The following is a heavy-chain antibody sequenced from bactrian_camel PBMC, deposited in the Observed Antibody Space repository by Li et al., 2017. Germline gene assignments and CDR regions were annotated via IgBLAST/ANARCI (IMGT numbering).Heavy chain of an antibody. CDR1: GYTFSRNA. CDR2: INSGGAST. V-gene: IGHV3S40*01. CDR3: AVEPPGDLLVVSGDCVAADSGY. D-gene: IGHD6*01. J-gene: IGHJ6*01. Sequence: VQLVESGGGLVQPGGSLRLSCAASGYTFSRNALNWVRQAPGKGLEWVSIINSGGASTYYADSVKGRFTISRDNAKNTVYLQLNSLKPEDTAVYYCAVEPPGDLLVVSGDCVAADSGYWGQGTQVTVS.